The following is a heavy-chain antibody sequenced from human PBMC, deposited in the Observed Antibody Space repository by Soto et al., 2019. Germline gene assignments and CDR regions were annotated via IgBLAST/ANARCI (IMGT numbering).Heavy chain of an antibody. Sequence: GGSLRLSCSASGFTFSSYAMHWVRQAPGKGLEYVSAISSNGSSTYYADSVKGRFTISRDNSKNTLYLQMSSLRAEDTAVYYCVKDGTPDSSGYYRLWYFDYWGQGTLVTVSS. V-gene: IGHV3-64D*06. CDR2: ISSNGSST. CDR3: VKDGTPDSSGYYRLWYFDY. CDR1: GFTFSSYA. D-gene: IGHD3-22*01. J-gene: IGHJ4*02.